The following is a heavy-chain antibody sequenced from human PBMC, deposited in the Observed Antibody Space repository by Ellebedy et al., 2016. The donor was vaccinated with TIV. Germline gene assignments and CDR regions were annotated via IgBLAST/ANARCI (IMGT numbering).Heavy chain of an antibody. CDR1: GFTFSNAW. Sequence: GGSLRLXCAASGFTFSNAWMSRVRQAPGKGLEWVGRIKSKTDGGTTDYAAPVKGRFTISRDDSKNTLYLQMNSLKTEDTAVYYCTTASLEWEPIDYWGQGTLVTVSS. J-gene: IGHJ4*02. D-gene: IGHD1-26*01. CDR3: TTASLEWEPIDY. CDR2: IKSKTDGGTT. V-gene: IGHV3-15*01.